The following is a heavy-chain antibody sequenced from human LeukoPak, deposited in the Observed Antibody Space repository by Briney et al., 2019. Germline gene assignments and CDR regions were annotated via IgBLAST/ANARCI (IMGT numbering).Heavy chain of an antibody. D-gene: IGHD2-2*01. Sequence: SQTLSLTCAISGDSFFTSSVAWNWIRLSPRIGLEWLGRTYYRSMWSFDYAISVKSRISISTDTSKNHFSLQLNSVTPEDTAVYYCARGKYTSFDNWGQGTLVTVSS. J-gene: IGHJ4*02. CDR3: ARGKYTSFDN. V-gene: IGHV6-1*01. CDR2: TYYRSMWSF. CDR1: GDSFFTSSVA.